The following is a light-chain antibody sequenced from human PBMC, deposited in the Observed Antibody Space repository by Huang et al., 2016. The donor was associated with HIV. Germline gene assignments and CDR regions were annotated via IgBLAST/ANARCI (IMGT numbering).Light chain of an antibody. J-gene: IGKJ4*01. CDR3: QQRAKY. CDR2: DAS. V-gene: IGKV3-11*01. CDR1: EGISTY. Sequence: EIVLTQSPATLSLSPGDRATLSCRASEGISTYLACYQHKPGQSPRLRIYDASNRAGGIPARCSVSGSGTDFTLTISSLEPEGFAGYYCQQRAKYFGGGTKVEIK.